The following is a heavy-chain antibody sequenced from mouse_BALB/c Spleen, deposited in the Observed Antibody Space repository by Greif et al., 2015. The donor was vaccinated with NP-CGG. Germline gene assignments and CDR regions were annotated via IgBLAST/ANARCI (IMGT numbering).Heavy chain of an antibody. J-gene: IGHJ4*01. D-gene: IGHD3-1*01. CDR1: GYTFTSYW. CDR3: TTARTTVDY. V-gene: IGHV1-69*02. CDR2: IYPSDSYT. Sequence: QVQLQQSGAELVRPGASVKLSCKASGYTFTSYWINWVKQRPGQGLEWIGNIYPSDSYTNYNQKFKDKATLTVDKSSRTAYMQLSSPTSEDSAVYYCTTARTTVDYWGQGTSVTVSS.